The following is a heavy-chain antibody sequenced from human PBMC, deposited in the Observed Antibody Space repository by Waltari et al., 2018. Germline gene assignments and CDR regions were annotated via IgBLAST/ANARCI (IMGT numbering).Heavy chain of an antibody. J-gene: IGHJ4*02. CDR1: TEFFSGYP. Sequence: QVQLQQWGAGLLKPSDTLSLTCGVSTEFFSGYPWIWFRQPPGKGLEWIGEVSDIGGTTYNPSLKSRVTISVDASEKKFSLKLSSVTAADTAVYYCARAFDSGYDSYYFDSWGQGTLVTVSS. D-gene: IGHD5-12*01. CDR2: VSDIGGT. V-gene: IGHV4-34*01. CDR3: ARAFDSGYDSYYFDS.